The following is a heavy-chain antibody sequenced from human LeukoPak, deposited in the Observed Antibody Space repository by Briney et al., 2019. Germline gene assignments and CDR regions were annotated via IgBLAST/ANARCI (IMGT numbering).Heavy chain of an antibody. Sequence: GGSLRLSCGASGFTFSSFGMSWVRQAPGKGLEWVSTISGSGDSTYYADSVKGRFTISRDNSKNTLYLQMNSLRAEDTAVYYCARESDYDSSGYYRGYYYMDVWGKGTTVTISS. D-gene: IGHD3-22*01. CDR3: ARESDYDSSGYYRGYYYMDV. CDR1: GFTFSSFG. CDR2: ISGSGDST. V-gene: IGHV3-23*01. J-gene: IGHJ6*03.